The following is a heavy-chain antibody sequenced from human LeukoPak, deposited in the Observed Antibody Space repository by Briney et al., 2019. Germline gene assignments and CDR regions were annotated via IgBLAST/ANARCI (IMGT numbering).Heavy chain of an antibody. V-gene: IGHV3-23*01. J-gene: IGHJ4*02. D-gene: IGHD3-3*01. CDR3: AKGLRITIFGVVTTRGGYFDY. Sequence: GGSLRLSCAASGFTFSSYAMSWVRQAPGKGLEWVSAISGSGGSTYYADSVKGRFTISRDNSKNTPYLQMNSLRAEDTAVYYCAKGLRITIFGVVTTRGGYFDYWGQGTLVTVSS. CDR2: ISGSGGST. CDR1: GFTFSSYA.